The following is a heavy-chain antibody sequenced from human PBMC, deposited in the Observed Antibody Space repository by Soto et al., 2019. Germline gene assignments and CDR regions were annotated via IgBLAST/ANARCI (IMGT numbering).Heavy chain of an antibody. CDR1: GFTVSSNY. V-gene: IGHV3-66*01. CDR2: IYSGGST. Sequence: GGSLRLSCAASGFTVSSNYMSWLRQAPGKGLEWVSVIYSGGSTYYADSVKGRFTISRDNSKNTLYLQMNSLRAEDTAVYYCARDPLGYCSGGSCYLVWGQGTLVTVSS. J-gene: IGHJ4*02. D-gene: IGHD2-15*01. CDR3: ARDPLGYCSGGSCYLV.